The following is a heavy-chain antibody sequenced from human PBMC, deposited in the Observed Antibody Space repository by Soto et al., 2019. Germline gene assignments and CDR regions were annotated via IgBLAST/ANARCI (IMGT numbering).Heavy chain of an antibody. CDR3: IKDGSGNSCPCMDV. V-gene: IGHV3-23*01. D-gene: IGHD6-13*01. J-gene: IGHJ6*02. Sequence: EVQLLESGGDLVQPGGSLTLSCVASGFTFSNFAMSWVRRTPGEGLEWASSISGSGDRTYYADSVKGRFSISRVNSKNTLYLQMNSLGAEDTATYYCIKDGSGNSCPCMDVWGQGTTVTVSS. CDR2: ISGSGDRT. CDR1: GFTFSNFA.